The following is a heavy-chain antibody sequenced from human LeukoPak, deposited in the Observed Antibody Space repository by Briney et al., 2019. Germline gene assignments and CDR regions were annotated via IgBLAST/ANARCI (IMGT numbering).Heavy chain of an antibody. V-gene: IGHV3-72*01. CDR3: ARGPPSTYNYVYGMDV. CDR2: TRNKAKGYTT. CDR1: GFTFSDHY. J-gene: IGHJ6*02. Sequence: GGSLRLSCVASGFTFSDHYMDWVRQAPGKGLEWVGRTRNKAKGYTTEYAASVKGRFTISRDDSKNSMYLQMNSLKSEDTALYYCARGPPSTYNYVYGMDVWGQGTTVTVFS. D-gene: IGHD3-10*02.